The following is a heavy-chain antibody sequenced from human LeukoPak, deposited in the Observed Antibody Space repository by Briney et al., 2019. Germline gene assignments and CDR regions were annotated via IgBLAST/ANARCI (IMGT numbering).Heavy chain of an antibody. CDR1: GYTFTGYY. V-gene: IGHV1-2*02. CDR3: ATHSPQNNTSWYYYYMDV. J-gene: IGHJ6*03. D-gene: IGHD1/OR15-1a*01. CDR2: INPNSGGT. Sequence: ASVKVSCKASGYTFTGYYMHWVRQAPGQGLEWMGWINPNSGGTNYAQKFQGRVTMTEDASTDTAYMELSSLRSEDTAVYYCATHSPQNNTSWYYYYMDVWGKGTTVTVSS.